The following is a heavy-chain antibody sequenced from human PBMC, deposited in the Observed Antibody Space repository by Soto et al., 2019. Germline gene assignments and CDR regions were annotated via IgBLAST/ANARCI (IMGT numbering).Heavy chain of an antibody. CDR2: INAGNGNT. V-gene: IGHV1-3*01. Sequence: ASLKVSCKSSGCTFNSYTISWVRQAPGQRLEWMGWINAGNGNTKYSQKFQGRVTFTRDTSANTAYMELSSLISEDTAVYYCARPKDYDDCLDLWGQGTLVTVSS. CDR3: ARPKDYDDCLDL. D-gene: IGHD3-22*01. CDR1: GCTFNSYT. J-gene: IGHJ4*02.